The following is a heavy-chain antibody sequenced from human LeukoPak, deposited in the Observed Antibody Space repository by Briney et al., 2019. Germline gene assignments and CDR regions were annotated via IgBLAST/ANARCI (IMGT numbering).Heavy chain of an antibody. CDR2: INTNTGNP. CDR1: GYTFTSYA. D-gene: IGHD6-13*01. Sequence: ASVKVSCKASGYTFTSYAMNWVRQAPGQGLEWMGWINTNTGNPTYAQGFTGRFVFSLDTSVSTAYLQISSLKAEDTAVYYCASQGGDSSSWLAYNWFDPWGQGTLVTVSS. J-gene: IGHJ5*02. V-gene: IGHV7-4-1*02. CDR3: ASQGGDSSSWLAYNWFDP.